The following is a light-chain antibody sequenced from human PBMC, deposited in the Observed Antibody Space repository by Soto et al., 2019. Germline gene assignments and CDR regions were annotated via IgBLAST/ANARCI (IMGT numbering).Light chain of an antibody. CDR3: AAWDDSLKGAV. CDR2: NNN. Sequence: QSVLTQPPSASGTPGQRVTISCSGSSSNIGSNTVNWYQQLPGTAPQLLLYNNNKRPSAGPDRFSGCKSGTSASLAISGLQPDDEADYYCAAWDDSLKGAVFGGGTKLTVL. CDR1: SSNIGSNT. V-gene: IGLV1-44*01. J-gene: IGLJ2*01.